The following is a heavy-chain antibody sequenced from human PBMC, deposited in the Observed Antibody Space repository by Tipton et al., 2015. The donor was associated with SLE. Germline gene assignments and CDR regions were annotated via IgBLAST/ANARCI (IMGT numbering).Heavy chain of an antibody. CDR2: INHSGST. V-gene: IGHV4-34*01. CDR3: ARGGGTSVFDY. J-gene: IGHJ4*02. CDR1: CGSFSGYY. D-gene: IGHD1-1*01. Sequence: TLSLTCAVYCGSFSGYYWSWIRQPPGKGLEWIGEINHSGSTNHNPSLKSRVTISVDKSKNQFSLKLSSVTAADTTVYDCARGGGTSVFDYWGQGTLVTVSS.